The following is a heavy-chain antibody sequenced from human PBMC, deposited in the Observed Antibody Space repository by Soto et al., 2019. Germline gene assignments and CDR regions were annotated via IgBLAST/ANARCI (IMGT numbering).Heavy chain of an antibody. J-gene: IGHJ6*02. V-gene: IGHV4-34*01. CDR1: GGSFSGYY. CDR3: ARGGRGYRPTYYYYGMDV. Sequence: SETLSLTCAVYGGSFSGYYWSWIRQPPGKGLEWIGEINHSVSTNYNPSLKSRVTISVDTSKNQFSLKLSSVTAADTAVYYCARGGRGYRPTYYYYGMDVWGQGTRVTVSS. D-gene: IGHD5-18*01. CDR2: INHSVST.